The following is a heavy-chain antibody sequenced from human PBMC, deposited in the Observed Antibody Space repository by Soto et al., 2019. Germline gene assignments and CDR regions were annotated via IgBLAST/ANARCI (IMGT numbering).Heavy chain of an antibody. CDR1: GYTFTSYA. D-gene: IGHD2-15*01. Sequence: ASVKVSCKASGYTFTSYAMHWVRQAPGQRLEWMGWINADNGNTKNSQKFQGRVTITRDTSASTAYMELSSLRSEDTAVYYCAGGEGIVVVVAATKRSYYYYGMDVWGQGTTVTVSS. CDR2: INADNGNT. CDR3: AGGEGIVVVVAATKRSYYYYGMDV. J-gene: IGHJ6*02. V-gene: IGHV1-3*01.